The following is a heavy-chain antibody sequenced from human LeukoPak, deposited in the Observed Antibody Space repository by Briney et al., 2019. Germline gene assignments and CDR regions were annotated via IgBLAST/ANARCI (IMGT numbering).Heavy chain of an antibody. V-gene: IGHV3-21*01. CDR3: ARGASRADY. Sequence: PAGSLRLSCAASGFTFRSYNMNWVRQAPGKRPEWVSSISSSSSYIYYADSVKGRFTISRDNAKNSLYLQMNSLRAEDTALYYCARGASRADYWGQGTLVTVSS. CDR1: GFTFRSYN. CDR2: ISSSSSYI. J-gene: IGHJ4*02.